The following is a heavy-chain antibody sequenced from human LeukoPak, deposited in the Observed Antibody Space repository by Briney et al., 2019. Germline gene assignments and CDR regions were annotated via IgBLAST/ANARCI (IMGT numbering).Heavy chain of an antibody. V-gene: IGHV3-74*01. CDR2: INSDGSSR. Sequence: GGSLRLSCAASGFTFSNYWMHWVRQAPGQGPVWVSRINSDGSSRNYADSVKGRFTISRDNAKNTLYLQMNSLRAEDTAVYYCASASSHRIAAGGDYWGQGTLVTVSS. CDR1: GFTFSNYW. CDR3: ASASSHRIAAGGDY. J-gene: IGHJ4*02. D-gene: IGHD6-13*01.